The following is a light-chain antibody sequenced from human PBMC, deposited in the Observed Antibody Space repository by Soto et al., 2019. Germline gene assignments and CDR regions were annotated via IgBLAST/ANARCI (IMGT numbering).Light chain of an antibody. V-gene: IGKV3-20*01. CDR2: GAS. Sequence: EIVLTQSPGTLSLSPWERATLSCRASQSVSSSFLAWYQQKPGQAPRLLIYGASSRATGIPDRFSGSGSGTDFTLTISRLEPEDVAVYYCQQYGSSPLTFGGGTKVEIK. CDR3: QQYGSSPLT. CDR1: QSVSSSF. J-gene: IGKJ4*01.